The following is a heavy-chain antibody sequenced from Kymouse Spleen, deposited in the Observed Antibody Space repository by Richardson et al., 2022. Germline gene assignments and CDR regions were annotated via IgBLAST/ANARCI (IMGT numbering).Heavy chain of an antibody. CDR2: INHSGST. Sequence: QVQLQQWGAGLLKPSETLSLTCAVYGGSFSGYYWSWIRQPPGKGLEWIGEINHSGSTNYNPSLKSRVTISVDTSKNQFSLKLSSVTAADTAVYYCARGDVVVPAAMPSYYYYGMDVWGQGTTVTVSS. CDR1: GGSFSGYY. J-gene: IGHJ6*02. V-gene: IGHV4-34*01. D-gene: IGHD2-2*02. CDR3: ARGDVVVPAAMPSYYYYGMDV.